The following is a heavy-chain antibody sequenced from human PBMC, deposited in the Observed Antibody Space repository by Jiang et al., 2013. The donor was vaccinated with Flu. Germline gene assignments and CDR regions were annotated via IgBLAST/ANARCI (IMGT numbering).Heavy chain of an antibody. D-gene: IGHD3-3*01. CDR3: ARDPVFGVVNGDWYFDL. V-gene: IGHV4-31*02. Sequence: IGYIYYSGSTYYNPSLKSRVTISVDTSKNQFSLKLSSVTAADTAVYYCARDPVFGVVNGDWYFDLWGRGTLVTVSS. CDR2: IYYSGST. J-gene: IGHJ2*01.